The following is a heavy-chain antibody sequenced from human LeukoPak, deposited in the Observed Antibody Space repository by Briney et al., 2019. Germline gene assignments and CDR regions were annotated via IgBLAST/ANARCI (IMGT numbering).Heavy chain of an antibody. Sequence: GESLKISCKGSGYSFTSHWISWVRQMPGEGLEWMGRIDPSDSYTNYSPSFQGHVTISADKSISTAYLQWSSLKASDTAMYYCARNPYSTHPYYYDSSGYLLDYWGQGTLVTVSS. CDR1: GYSFTSHW. D-gene: IGHD3-22*01. CDR3: ARNPYSTHPYYYDSSGYLLDY. V-gene: IGHV5-10-1*01. CDR2: IDPSDSYT. J-gene: IGHJ4*02.